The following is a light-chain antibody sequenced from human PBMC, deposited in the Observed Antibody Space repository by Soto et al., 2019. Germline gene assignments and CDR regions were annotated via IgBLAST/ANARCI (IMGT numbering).Light chain of an antibody. CDR1: QDISTF. CDR3: QQYDNLPFT. CDR2: DAS. Sequence: DIPMTQSPSSLSASVGDRVTITCQASQDISTFLNWYQHKPGKAPKLLIYDASNLEIGVPSRFSGSGSETDFTFTISSLQPEDIATYYCQQYDNLPFTFGPGTKVDIK. J-gene: IGKJ3*01. V-gene: IGKV1-33*01.